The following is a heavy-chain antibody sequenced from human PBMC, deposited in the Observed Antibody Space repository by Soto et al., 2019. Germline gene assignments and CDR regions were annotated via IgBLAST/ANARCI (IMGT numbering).Heavy chain of an antibody. V-gene: IGHV4-39*01. Sequence: QLQLQESGPGLVKPSETLSLTCTVPGGSISSSSYYWGWIRQPPGKGLEWIGSIYHSGSTYYNPSLKSRVTISVDTSKNQFSLKMSSVTAADTAVYYCARHTPAISISDHWGQGTLVTVSS. CDR2: IYHSGST. J-gene: IGHJ4*02. D-gene: IGHD2-15*01. CDR3: ARHTPAISISDH. CDR1: GGSISSSSYY.